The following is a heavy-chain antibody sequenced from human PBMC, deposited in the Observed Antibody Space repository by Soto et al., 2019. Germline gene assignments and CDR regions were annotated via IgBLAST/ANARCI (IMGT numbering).Heavy chain of an antibody. Sequence: ASVKVSCKASGYTFTSXDIKWVRQATGQGLEWMGWINPNTGYTDYAQKFQDRVTMTGNTSITTAYMELSSLRSEDTAVYYCVRGRVMITFGVVIVIDYWGQGSPVTVSS. V-gene: IGHV1-8*01. CDR3: VRGRVMITFGVVIVIDY. D-gene: IGHD3-16*02. J-gene: IGHJ4*02. CDR1: GYTFTSXD. CDR2: INPNTGYT.